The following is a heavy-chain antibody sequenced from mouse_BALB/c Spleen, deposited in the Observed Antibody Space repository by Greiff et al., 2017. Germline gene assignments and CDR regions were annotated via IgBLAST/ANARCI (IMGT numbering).Heavy chain of an antibody. CDR2: IDPANGNT. CDR1: GFNIKDTY. CDR3: ASYGNYYSWFAY. D-gene: IGHD2-1*01. Sequence: EVKLVESGAELVKPGASVKLSCTASGFNIKDTYMHWVKQRPEQGLEWIGRIDPANGNTKYDPKFQGKATITADTSSNTAYLQLSSLTSEDTAVYYCASYGNYYSWFAYWGQGTLVTVSA. V-gene: IGHV14-3*02. J-gene: IGHJ3*01.